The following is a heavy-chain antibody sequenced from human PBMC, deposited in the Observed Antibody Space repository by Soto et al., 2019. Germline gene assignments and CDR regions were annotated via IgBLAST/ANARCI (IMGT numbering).Heavy chain of an antibody. V-gene: IGHV3-33*01. J-gene: IGHJ4*02. CDR3: ARTRHYDSSGYYFFDY. CDR2: IWYDGSNK. CDR1: GFTFSSYG. D-gene: IGHD3-22*01. Sequence: QPGGSLRLSCAASGFTFSSYGMHWVRQAPGKGLEWVAVIWYDGSNKYYADSVKGRFTISRDNSKNTLYLQMNSLRAEDTAVYYCARTRHYDSSGYYFFDYWGQGTLVTVSS.